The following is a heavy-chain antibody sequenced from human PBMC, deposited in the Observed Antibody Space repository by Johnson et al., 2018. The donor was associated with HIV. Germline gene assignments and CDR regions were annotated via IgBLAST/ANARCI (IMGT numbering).Heavy chain of an antibody. CDR3: TTKPDSSSWYGAFDI. V-gene: IGHV3-15*01. CDR1: GFTVSSNY. CDR2: IKSKTDGGTT. Sequence: VQLVESGGGLVQPGGSLRLSCAASGFTVSSNYMSWVRQAPGKGLEWVGRIKSKTDGGTTDYAAPVKGRFTISRDDSKNTLYLQMNSLKTEDTAVYYCTTKPDSSSWYGAFDIWGQGTMVTVSS. J-gene: IGHJ3*02. D-gene: IGHD6-13*01.